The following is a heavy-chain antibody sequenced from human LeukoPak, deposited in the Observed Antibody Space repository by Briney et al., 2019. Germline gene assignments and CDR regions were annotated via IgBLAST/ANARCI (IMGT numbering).Heavy chain of an antibody. J-gene: IGHJ4*02. V-gene: IGHV3-15*01. CDR2: IKSKTDGGTT. D-gene: IGHD3-22*01. Sequence: GGSLRLSCAASGFTFSNAWMSWVRQAPGKGLEWVGRIKSKTDGGTTDYAAPVKGRFTISRDDSKNTLYLQMNSLKTEDTAVYYCTTRAYYYDSSGYPIIDYWGQGTLVTVSS. CDR1: GFTFSNAW. CDR3: TTRAYYYDSSGYPIIDY.